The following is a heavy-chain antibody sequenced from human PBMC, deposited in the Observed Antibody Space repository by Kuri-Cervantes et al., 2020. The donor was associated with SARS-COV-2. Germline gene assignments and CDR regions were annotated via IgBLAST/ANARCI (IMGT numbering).Heavy chain of an antibody. J-gene: IGHJ2*01. CDR1: GGSISSGGYS. Sequence: LRLSCAVSGGSISSGGYSWSWIRQPPGKGLEWIGYIYHSGSTYYNPSLKSRVTISVDTSKNQFSLKLSSVTAADTAVYYCARVSTTVVTGSYWYFDLWGRGTLVTVSS. CDR3: ARVSTTVVTGSYWYFDL. D-gene: IGHD4-23*01. V-gene: IGHV4-30-2*05. CDR2: IYHSGST.